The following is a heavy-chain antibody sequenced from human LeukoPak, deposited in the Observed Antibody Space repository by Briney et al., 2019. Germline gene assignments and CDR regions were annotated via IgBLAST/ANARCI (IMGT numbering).Heavy chain of an antibody. V-gene: IGHV3-66*01. CDR1: GFNVSSNY. Sequence: GGSLRLSCAASGFNVSSNYMSWVGQAPGKGVEWVSVIYSGGRTYYADSVKGRFTISRDNYKNTLYLQMNRLRAEDTAVYYCARTGDSSNWYGNDYWGQGTLVTASP. CDR3: ARTGDSSNWYGNDY. D-gene: IGHD6-13*01. CDR2: IYSGGRT. J-gene: IGHJ4*02.